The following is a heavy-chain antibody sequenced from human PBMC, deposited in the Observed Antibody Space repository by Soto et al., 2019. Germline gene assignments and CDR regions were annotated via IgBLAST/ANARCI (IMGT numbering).Heavy chain of an antibody. CDR1: GGTFSSYA. CDR3: ARVGIAAAGTLIYYYYYGMDV. V-gene: IGHV1-69*01. Sequence: VQLVQSGAEVKKPGSSVKVSCKASGGTFSSYAISWVRQAPGQGLEWMGGIIPIFGTANYAQKFQGRVTITADESTSTAYMELSSLRSEDTAVYYCARVGIAAAGTLIYYYYYGMDVWGQGTTVTVSS. J-gene: IGHJ6*02. D-gene: IGHD6-13*01. CDR2: IIPIFGTA.